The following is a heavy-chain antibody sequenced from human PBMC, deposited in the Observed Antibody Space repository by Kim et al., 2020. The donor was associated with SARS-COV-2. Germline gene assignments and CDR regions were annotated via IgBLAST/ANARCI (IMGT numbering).Heavy chain of an antibody. CDR1: GYTFTSYD. CDR2: MNPNSGNT. V-gene: IGHV1-8*01. CDR3: ARGRGSATHSSWYYYYYGMDV. J-gene: IGHJ6*02. D-gene: IGHD6-13*01. Sequence: ASVKVSCKASGYTFTSYDINWVRQATGQGLEWMGWMNPNSGNTGYAQKFQGRVTMTRNTSISTAYMELSSLRSEDTAVYYCARGRGSATHSSWYYYYYGMDVWGQGTTVTVSS.